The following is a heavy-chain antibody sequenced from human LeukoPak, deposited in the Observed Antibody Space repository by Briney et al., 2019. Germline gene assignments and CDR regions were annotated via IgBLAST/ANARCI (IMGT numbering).Heavy chain of an antibody. Sequence: ASVKVSCKASGYTFTGYYMHWVRQATGQGLEWMGWMNPNSGNTGYAQKFQGRVTMTRNTSISTAYMELSSLRSEDTAVYYCARGSSSWYRGQYYFDYWGQGTLVTVSS. D-gene: IGHD6-13*01. CDR1: GYTFTGYY. CDR3: ARGSSSWYRGQYYFDY. V-gene: IGHV1-8*02. CDR2: MNPNSGNT. J-gene: IGHJ4*02.